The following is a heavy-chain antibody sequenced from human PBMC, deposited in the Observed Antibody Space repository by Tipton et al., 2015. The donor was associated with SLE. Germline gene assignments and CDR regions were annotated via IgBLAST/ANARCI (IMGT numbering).Heavy chain of an antibody. Sequence: QLVQSGAEVKKSGASVKVSCKASGYTLSVYYIHWLRQAPGQGLEWMGVINPSAGTTKYSQNYQGRVTLTRDTSTNTVYMEMRGLRSEDTAVYYCASSEDVQDFAYWGQGTLVTVSS. V-gene: IGHV1-46*01. CDR2: INPSAGTT. CDR1: GYTLSVYY. D-gene: IGHD1-1*01. CDR3: ASSEDVQDFAY. J-gene: IGHJ4*02.